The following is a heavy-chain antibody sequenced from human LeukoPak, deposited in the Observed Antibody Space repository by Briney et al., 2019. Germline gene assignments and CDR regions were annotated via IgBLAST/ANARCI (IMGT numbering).Heavy chain of an antibody. CDR3: ARGGEKNYGSGSYSVYYYYYMDV. CDR1: GGSISSYY. Sequence: SETLSLTCTVSGGSISSYYWSWIRQPPGKGLEWIGYIYYSGSTNYKSSLKSRVTISVDTSKNQFSLKLSSVTAADTAVYYCARGGEKNYGSGSYSVYYYYYMDVWGKGTTVTISS. CDR2: IYYSGST. V-gene: IGHV4-59*01. J-gene: IGHJ6*03. D-gene: IGHD3-10*01.